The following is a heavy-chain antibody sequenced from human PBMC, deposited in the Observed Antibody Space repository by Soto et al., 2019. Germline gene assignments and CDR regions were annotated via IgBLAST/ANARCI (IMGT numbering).Heavy chain of an antibody. V-gene: IGHV3-74*01. CDR1: GFTFSSYW. D-gene: IGHD2-2*01. CDR3: AREEVVPAADAFDI. Sequence: GGSLRLSCAASGFTFSSYWMHWVRQAPGKGLVWVSRINSDGSSTSYADSVKGRFTISRDNAKNTLYLQMNSLKAEDTAVYYCAREEVVPAADAFDIWGQGTMVTVSS. J-gene: IGHJ3*02. CDR2: INSDGSST.